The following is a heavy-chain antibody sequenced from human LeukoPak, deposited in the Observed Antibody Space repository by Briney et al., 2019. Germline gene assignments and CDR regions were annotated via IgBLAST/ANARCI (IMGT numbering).Heavy chain of an antibody. J-gene: IGHJ4*02. CDR3: ARSISGLGD. V-gene: IGHV6-1*01. CDR1: GDSVSSNSAA. CDR2: TYYRSKWYN. Sequence: SQTLSLTCALSGDSVSSNSAAWNWIRQYPSRGLEWLGRTYYRSKWYNDYAGSVKGRITISADTSKNQFSLQLNSVTPEDTAVYYIARSISGLGDWGQGTLVTVSS. D-gene: IGHD3-16*01.